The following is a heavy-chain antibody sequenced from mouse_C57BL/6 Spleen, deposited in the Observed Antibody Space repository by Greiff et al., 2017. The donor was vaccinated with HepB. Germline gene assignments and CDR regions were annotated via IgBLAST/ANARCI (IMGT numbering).Heavy chain of an antibody. V-gene: IGHV5-9*01. D-gene: IGHD2-1*01. CDR3: ARRRGYGNYFDY. J-gene: IGHJ2*01. Sequence: EVKLVESGGGLVKPGGSLKLSCAASGFTFSSYTMSWVRQTPEKRLEWVATISGGGGNTYYPDSVKGRFTISRDNAKNTLYLQMSSLRSEDTALYYCARRRGYGNYFDYWGQGTTLTVSS. CDR1: GFTFSSYT. CDR2: ISGGGGNT.